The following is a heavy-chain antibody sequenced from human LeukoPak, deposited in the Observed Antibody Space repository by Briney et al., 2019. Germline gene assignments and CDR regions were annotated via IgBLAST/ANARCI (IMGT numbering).Heavy chain of an antibody. CDR3: ARDRDDYGGIDY. D-gene: IGHD4-23*01. CDR2: INPNSGGT. CDR1: GYTFTGYY. Sequence: ASVKVSCKASGYTFTGYYMHWVRQAPGQGLEWMGRINPNSGGTNYAQKFQGRVTMTRDTSISTAYMKLSRLRSDDTAVYYCARDRDDYGGIDYWGQGTLVTVSS. V-gene: IGHV1-2*06. J-gene: IGHJ4*02.